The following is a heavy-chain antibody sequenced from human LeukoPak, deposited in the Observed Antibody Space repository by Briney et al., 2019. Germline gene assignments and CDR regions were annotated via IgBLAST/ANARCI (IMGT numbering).Heavy chain of an antibody. CDR1: GFTFSSHW. Sequence: GGSLRLSCAASGFTFSSHWMSWVRQAPGKGLEWVANIKKDGSEKYYVDAVKGRFTISRDNAKTSLYLQMNSLRAENTAVYYCARDLSGIAGYTYGRGIDYWGQGTLVTVSS. J-gene: IGHJ4*02. CDR2: IKKDGSEK. V-gene: IGHV3-7*01. D-gene: IGHD5-18*01. CDR3: ARDLSGIAGYTYGRGIDY.